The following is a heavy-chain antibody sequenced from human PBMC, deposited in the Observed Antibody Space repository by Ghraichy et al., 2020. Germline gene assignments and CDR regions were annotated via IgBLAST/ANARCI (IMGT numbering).Heavy chain of an antibody. V-gene: IGHV4-34*01. J-gene: IGHJ4*02. CDR2: INHSGST. Sequence: SETLSLTCAVYGGSFSGYYWSWIRQPPGKGLEWIGEINHSGSTNYNPSLKSRVTISVDTSKNQFSLKLSSVTAADTAVYYCARGNYDFWSGTSFDYWGQGTLVTVSS. CDR1: GGSFSGYY. CDR3: ARGNYDFWSGTSFDY. D-gene: IGHD3-3*01.